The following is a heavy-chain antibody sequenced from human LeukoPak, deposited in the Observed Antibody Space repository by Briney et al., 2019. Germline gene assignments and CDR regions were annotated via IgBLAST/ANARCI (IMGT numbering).Heavy chain of an antibody. Sequence: GESLKISCKGSGYSFTSYWIGWVRQMPGKGLEWMGIIYPGDSDTRYSPSSQGQVTISADKSISTAYLQWSSLKASDTAMYYCARRYYSSGWYDIAFDIWGQGTMVTVSS. J-gene: IGHJ3*02. D-gene: IGHD6-19*01. V-gene: IGHV5-51*01. CDR2: IYPGDSDT. CDR1: GYSFTSYW. CDR3: ARRYYSSGWYDIAFDI.